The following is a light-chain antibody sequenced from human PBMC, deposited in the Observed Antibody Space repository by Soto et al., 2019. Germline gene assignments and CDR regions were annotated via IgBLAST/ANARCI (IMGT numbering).Light chain of an antibody. CDR1: SSDVGSYNY. Sequence: QSALTQPASVSGSPGQSITIPCTGTSSDVGSYNYVSWYQQHPGKAPKHMIYDVSNRPSGFSNRFSGSKSGNTAFLTISGLQAEDEADYYCSSYTSSSTYVFGTGTKVTVL. CDR2: DVS. CDR3: SSYTSSSTYV. J-gene: IGLJ1*01. V-gene: IGLV2-14*01.